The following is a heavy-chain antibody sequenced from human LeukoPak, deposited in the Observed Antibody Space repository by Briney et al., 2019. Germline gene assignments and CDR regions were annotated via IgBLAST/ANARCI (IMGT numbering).Heavy chain of an antibody. CDR2: IYIGGST. CDR1: GVTVSRNY. D-gene: IGHD6-13*01. Sequence: GGSLRLSCAASGVTVSRNYMSWGREAPGTGLEGVSVIYIGGSTYYSDSVKGRFTISRDNSKNTLYLQMNSLRAEHTAVYYWARAGPSSSWPQSDYWGQGALVTASS. CDR3: ARAGPSSSWPQSDY. J-gene: IGHJ4*02. V-gene: IGHV3-66*01.